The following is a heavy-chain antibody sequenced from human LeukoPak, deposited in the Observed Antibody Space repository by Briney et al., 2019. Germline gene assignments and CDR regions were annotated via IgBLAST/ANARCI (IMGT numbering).Heavy chain of an antibody. D-gene: IGHD4/OR15-4a*01. J-gene: IGHJ5*02. Sequence: GDSLKISCETSGFTFTTSWIGWVRQMPGTGLEWVGAIYPDDSDTRYSPSFQGQVRISADKSARTAYSQWASLKAPDTATYYCARQRGASRTINWFDPWGQGTLVTVSS. CDR3: ARQRGASRTINWFDP. CDR1: GFTFTTSW. V-gene: IGHV5-51*01. CDR2: IYPDDSDT.